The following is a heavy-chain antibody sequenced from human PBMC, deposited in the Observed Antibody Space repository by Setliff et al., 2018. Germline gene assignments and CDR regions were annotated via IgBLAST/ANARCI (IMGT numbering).Heavy chain of an antibody. Sequence: AGGSLRLSCAASGFIFRNYGIHWVRQTPGKGLEWVAVMWSDGTKKYYADSVKGRFTVSRDNSKNMLYLQMNSLRPEDTAVYYCARSGNYRVDYWGQGTLVTVSS. D-gene: IGHD1-26*01. CDR2: MWSDGTKK. CDR3: ARSGNYRVDY. J-gene: IGHJ4*02. CDR1: GFIFRNYG. V-gene: IGHV3-33*01.